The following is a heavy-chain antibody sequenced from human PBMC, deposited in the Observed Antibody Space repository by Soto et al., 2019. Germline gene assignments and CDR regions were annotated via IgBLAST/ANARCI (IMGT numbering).Heavy chain of an antibody. V-gene: IGHV1-46*01. CDR3: ASPPGIYGYYYYYGMDV. Sequence: GASVKVSCKASGYTCTSYYMPWVRRAPVRGREWMGILNPSGGSTSYAQKFQGRVTMTRDTSTSTVYMELSSLRSEDTAVYYCASPPGIYGYYYYYGMDVWGQGTTVTLSS. CDR1: GYTCTSYY. D-gene: IGHD4-17*01. J-gene: IGHJ6*02. CDR2: LNPSGGST.